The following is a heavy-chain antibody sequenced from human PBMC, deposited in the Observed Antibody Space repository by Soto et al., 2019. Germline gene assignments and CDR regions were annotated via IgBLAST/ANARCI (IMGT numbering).Heavy chain of an antibody. J-gene: IGHJ4*02. D-gene: IGHD7-27*01. CDR2: IYHNGRA. Sequence: PSETLSLTCDVSGASIKSDTWWTWVRQSPGKGLEWIGEIYHNGRAFDNPSLKGRVTISIDKSNNQFSLKVSSVTATDTAVYYCARLSPTSGNWALDYWGQGTLVTVSS. V-gene: IGHV4-4*02. CDR1: GASIKSDTW. CDR3: ARLSPTSGNWALDY.